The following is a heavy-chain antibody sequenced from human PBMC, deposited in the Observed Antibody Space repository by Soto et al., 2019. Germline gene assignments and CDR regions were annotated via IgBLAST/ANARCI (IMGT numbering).Heavy chain of an antibody. D-gene: IGHD3-22*01. Sequence: GASVKVSCKASGYTFTSYGISWVRQAPGQGLEWMGWISAYNGNTNYAQKLQGRVTMTTDTPTSTAYMELSSLRSEDTAVYYCARDYPVDYYDSSGTLDYWGQGTLVTVSS. CDR1: GYTFTSYG. V-gene: IGHV1-18*01. CDR3: ARDYPVDYYDSSGTLDY. CDR2: ISAYNGNT. J-gene: IGHJ4*02.